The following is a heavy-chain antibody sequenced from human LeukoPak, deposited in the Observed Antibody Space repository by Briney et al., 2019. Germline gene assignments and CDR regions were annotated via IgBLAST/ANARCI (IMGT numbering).Heavy chain of an antibody. CDR1: GYTFTGYY. D-gene: IGHD2-15*01. CDR3: ARGGVVVVAATESWFDP. CDR2: INPNSGGT. V-gene: IGHV1-2*04. Sequence: ASVKVSCKASGYTFTGYYMHWVRQAPGQGLEWMGWINPNSGGTNYAQKLQGWVTMTRDTSISTAYMELSRLRSDDTAVYYCARGGVVVVAATESWFDPWGQGTLVTVSS. J-gene: IGHJ5*02.